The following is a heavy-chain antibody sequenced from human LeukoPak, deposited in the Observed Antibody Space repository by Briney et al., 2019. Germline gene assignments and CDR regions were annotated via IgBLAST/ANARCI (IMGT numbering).Heavy chain of an antibody. CDR2: INPNSGGT. Sequence: ASVKISCKASGYTSTGYYMHWVRQAPGQGLEWMGWINPNSGGTNYAQKFQGRVTMTRDTSISTAYMELRRLGSDDTAVYYCAREGRVDSAVVLFDYWGQGTLVTVSS. D-gene: IGHD5-18*01. J-gene: IGHJ4*02. CDR3: AREGRVDSAVVLFDY. V-gene: IGHV1-2*02. CDR1: GYTSTGYY.